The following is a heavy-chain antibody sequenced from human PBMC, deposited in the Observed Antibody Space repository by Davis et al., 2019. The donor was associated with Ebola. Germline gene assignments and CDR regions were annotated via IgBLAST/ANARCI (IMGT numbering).Heavy chain of an antibody. J-gene: IGHJ3*02. CDR3: ARGSDPMITDAFDI. CDR2: IIPIFGTA. CDR1: GGTFSSYA. D-gene: IGHD3-22*01. Sequence: SVKVSCKASGGTFSSYAISWVRQAPGQGLEWMGGIIPIFGTANYAQKFQSRVTITADESTSTAYMELSSLRSEDTAVYYCARGSDPMITDAFDIWGQGTMVTVSS. V-gene: IGHV1-69*13.